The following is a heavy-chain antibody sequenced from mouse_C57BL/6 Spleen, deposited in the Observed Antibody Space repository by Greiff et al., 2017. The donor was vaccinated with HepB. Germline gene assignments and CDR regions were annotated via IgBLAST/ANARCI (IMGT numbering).Heavy chain of an antibody. J-gene: IGHJ4*01. D-gene: IGHD2-4*01. CDR2: ISNGGGST. Sequence: EVKLMESGGGLVQPGGSLKLSCAASGFTFSDYYMYWVRQTPEKRLEWVAYISNGGGSTYYPDTVKGRFTISRDNAKNTLYLQMSRLKSEDTAMYYCARGGLRLYYYAMDYWGQGTSVTVSS. V-gene: IGHV5-12*01. CDR3: ARGGLRLYYYAMDY. CDR1: GFTFSDYY.